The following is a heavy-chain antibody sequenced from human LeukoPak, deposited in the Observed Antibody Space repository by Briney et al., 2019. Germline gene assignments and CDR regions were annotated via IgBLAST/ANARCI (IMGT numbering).Heavy chain of an antibody. Sequence: ASVKVSCKASGGTFSSYAIGWVRQATGQGLEWMGWISAYNGNTNYAQKLQGRVTMTTDTSTSTAYMELRSLRSDDTAVYYCARDREGSGSLWGQGTLVTVSS. CDR3: ARDREGSGSL. D-gene: IGHD3-10*01. J-gene: IGHJ4*02. V-gene: IGHV1-18*01. CDR2: ISAYNGNT. CDR1: GGTFSSYA.